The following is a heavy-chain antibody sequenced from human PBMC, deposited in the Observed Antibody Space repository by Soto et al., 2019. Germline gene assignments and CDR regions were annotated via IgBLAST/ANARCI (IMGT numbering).Heavy chain of an antibody. Sequence: QVQLVQSGAEVKKPGASVKVSCKASGYTFTSSDIHWVRQATGQGLEWMGWMNPNSGTTNYAQKFQDRVSMTRNTSISTAYMEVSSLRSDVTAIYYCARPYYSGWFLFTSWGQGTLVTVSS. D-gene: IGHD6-19*01. CDR2: MNPNSGTT. J-gene: IGHJ5*02. CDR1: GYTFTSSD. CDR3: ARPYYSGWFLFTS. V-gene: IGHV1-8*01.